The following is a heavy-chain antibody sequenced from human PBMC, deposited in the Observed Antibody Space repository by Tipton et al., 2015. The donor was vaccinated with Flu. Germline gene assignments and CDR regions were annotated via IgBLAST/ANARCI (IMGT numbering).Heavy chain of an antibody. CDR2: IRPSGST. J-gene: IGHJ2*01. V-gene: IGHV4-34*01. CDR1: GGSFSEYN. CDR3: ARLPRYSSGWGRYFVL. Sequence: TLSLTCAVSGGSFSEYNWGWVRQSPGTGLEWIGEIRPSGSTNYSPSLKSRVTMSEDTSKNQFSLRLNSVTAADTAVYYCARLPRYSSGWGRYFVLWGRGTLVTVSS. D-gene: IGHD6-19*01.